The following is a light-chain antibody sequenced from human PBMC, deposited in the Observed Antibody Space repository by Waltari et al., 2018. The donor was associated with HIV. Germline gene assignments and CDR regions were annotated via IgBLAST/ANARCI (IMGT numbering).Light chain of an antibody. V-gene: IGLV1-51*02. CDR3: GTWDTSLSAGV. CDR1: SSNVRENY. CDR2: ENY. Sequence: QSVLTQPPSVSAAPGQKVTISCSGSSSNVRENYVSWYQHLPGTAPKLLIYENYRRPSGIPDRFSGSRSGTSATLGITGLQTGDEGDYYCGTWDTSLSAGVFGTGTKVTVL. J-gene: IGLJ1*01.